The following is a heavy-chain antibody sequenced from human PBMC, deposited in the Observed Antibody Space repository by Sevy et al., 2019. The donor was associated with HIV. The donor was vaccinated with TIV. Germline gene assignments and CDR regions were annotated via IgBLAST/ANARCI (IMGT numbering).Heavy chain of an antibody. J-gene: IGHJ4*02. CDR2: IWYDGSNK. D-gene: IGHD3-10*01. CDR3: ARDKLLPVMITMVRGALSYYFDY. Sequence: GGSLRLSCAASGFTLSSYDMTWVRQAPGKGLEWVAVIWYDGSNKYYAESVKGRFTISRDNSKNTLYVQMNSLRAEDTAVYYCARDKLLPVMITMVRGALSYYFDYWGQGTLVTVSS. V-gene: IGHV3-33*08. CDR1: GFTLSSYD.